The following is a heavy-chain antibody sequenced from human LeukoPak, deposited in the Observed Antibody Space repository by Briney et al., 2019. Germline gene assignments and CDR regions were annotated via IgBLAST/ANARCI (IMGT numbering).Heavy chain of an antibody. V-gene: IGHV3-43D*03. Sequence: GGSLRLSCAASGFTFDDYAMHWVRQAPGKGLEWVSLISWDGGSTYYADSVKGRFTISRDNSKNTLYPQVNSLRAEDTAVYYCARRAGAYSHPYDYWGQGTLVTVSS. CDR3: ARRAGAYSHPYDY. CDR2: ISWDGGST. D-gene: IGHD4/OR15-4a*01. CDR1: GFTFDDYA. J-gene: IGHJ4*02.